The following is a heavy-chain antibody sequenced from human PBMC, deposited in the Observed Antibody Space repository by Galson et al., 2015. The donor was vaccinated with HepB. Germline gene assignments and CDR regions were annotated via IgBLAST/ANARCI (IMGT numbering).Heavy chain of an antibody. V-gene: IGHV6-1*01. J-gene: IGHJ5*01. CDR2: TYYRSKWYN. CDR1: GDSVSSNSAS. D-gene: IGHD3-10*01. CDR3: AYGDWFDS. Sequence: CAISGDSVSSNSASWNWIRQSPSRGLEWLGRTYYRSKWYNDYAVSVKSRITIKPDTSKNQFSLHLNSVTPEDTAVYYCAYGDWFDSWGQVTLVTVSS.